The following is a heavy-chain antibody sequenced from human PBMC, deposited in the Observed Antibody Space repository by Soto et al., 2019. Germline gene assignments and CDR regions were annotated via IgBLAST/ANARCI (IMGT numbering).Heavy chain of an antibody. V-gene: IGHV1-8*01. CDR1: GLMFNSYE. CDR3: TRDSGWPTNYFDP. D-gene: IGHD6-19*01. CDR2: ISPNRGTT. Sequence: APVKVSCKNCGLMFNSYESICVRQVTGQGLEWMGWISPNRGTTGYAQRFQGRLTVTSNSSLSTVYMELRSLRSEDTAAYFCTRDSGWPTNYFDPWGQGTLVTVSS. J-gene: IGHJ5*02.